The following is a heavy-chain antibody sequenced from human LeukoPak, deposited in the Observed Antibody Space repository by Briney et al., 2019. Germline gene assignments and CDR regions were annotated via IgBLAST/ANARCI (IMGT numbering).Heavy chain of an antibody. CDR1: GVSISNYY. J-gene: IGHJ4*02. CDR3: ARGDFVVEPTTGNYFDF. CDR2: VYNTGRT. D-gene: IGHD1-7*01. Sequence: SETLSLTCTVSGVSISNYYWGWIRQPPGRGLEWIGYVYNTGRTNYNPSLKSRVIISLDTSKNQFSLSLNSVTAADTAVYYCARGDFVVEPTTGNYFDFWGQGSLVTVSS. V-gene: IGHV4-59*01.